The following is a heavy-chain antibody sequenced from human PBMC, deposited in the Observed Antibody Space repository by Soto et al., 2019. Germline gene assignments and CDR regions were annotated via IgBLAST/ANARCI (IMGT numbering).Heavy chain of an antibody. V-gene: IGHV3-30-3*01. CDR3: ARDAHYYDMPWCGMDV. CDR2: ISYDGSNK. Sequence: QVQLVESGGGVVQPGRSLRLSCAASGFTFSSYAMHWVRQAPGKGLEWVAVISYDGSNKYYADSVKGRFTISRDNSKNTLYLQMNSLRAEDTAVYYCARDAHYYDMPWCGMDVWGQGTTVTVSS. D-gene: IGHD3-22*01. CDR1: GFTFSSYA. J-gene: IGHJ6*02.